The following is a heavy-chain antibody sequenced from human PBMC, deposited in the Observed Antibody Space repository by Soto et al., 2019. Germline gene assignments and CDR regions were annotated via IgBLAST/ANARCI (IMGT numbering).Heavy chain of an antibody. J-gene: IGHJ4*02. CDR2: IKQDGSEI. V-gene: IGHV3-7*01. CDR3: ARDPVCSGGSCYDY. D-gene: IGHD2-15*01. CDR1: GFTFSRYW. Sequence: GGSLRLSCAASGFTFSRYWMTWVRQAPGKGLEWVANIKQDGSEIYYVGSVKGRFTISRDNAENSLYLQLSSLRAEDTAVYYCARDPVCSGGSCYDYWGQGTLVTVSS.